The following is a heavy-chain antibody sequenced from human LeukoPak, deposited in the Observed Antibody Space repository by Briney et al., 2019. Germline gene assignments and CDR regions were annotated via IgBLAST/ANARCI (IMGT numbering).Heavy chain of an antibody. V-gene: IGHV3-7*01. D-gene: IGHD3-3*01. CDR2: IKQDGSEK. CDR1: GFTFSSYW. CDR3: ARDEGFLEWYNQV. Sequence: SGGSLRLSCAASGFTFSSYWMSWVRQAPGKGLEWVANIKQDGSEKYYVDSVKGRFTISRDNAKNSLYLQMNSLRAEDTAVYYCARDEGFLEWYNQVWGQGTLVTVSS. J-gene: IGHJ4*02.